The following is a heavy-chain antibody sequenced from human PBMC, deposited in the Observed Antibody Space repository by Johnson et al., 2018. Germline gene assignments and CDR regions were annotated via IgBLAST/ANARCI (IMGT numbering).Heavy chain of an antibody. CDR3: AKDSIPASSSASAGDQH. V-gene: IGHV3-13*01. J-gene: IGHJ1*01. CDR1: GFTFSRYD. D-gene: IGHD6-6*01. CDR2: IGPTGDT. Sequence: VQLVESGGGLVQPGGSLRLSCVASGFTFSRYDMHWVRQATGKGLEWVSAIGPTGDTYYPASVKGRFTISRENAKNSLYLQMNSLGAEDTAVYYCAKDSIPASSSASAGDQHWGQGTLVTVSS.